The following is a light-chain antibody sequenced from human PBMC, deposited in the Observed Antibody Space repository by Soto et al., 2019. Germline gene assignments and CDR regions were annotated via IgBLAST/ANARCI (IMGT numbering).Light chain of an antibody. CDR3: QQRSNWPIT. V-gene: IGKV3-11*01. CDR2: DAS. CDR1: QSVRSY. Sequence: TVLQPSPATLSLSPGARATLSCRASQSVRSYLAWFRQKPGQAPRLLIYDASNRASGIPARISGSGSGTDFTLTISSLEPEDFAVYYCQQRSNWPITFGQGTRLEIK. J-gene: IGKJ5*01.